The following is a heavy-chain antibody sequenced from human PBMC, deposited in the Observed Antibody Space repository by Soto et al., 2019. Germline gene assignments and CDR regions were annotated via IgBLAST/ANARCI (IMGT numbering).Heavy chain of an antibody. CDR1: GFTFSSYA. D-gene: IGHD1-26*01. Sequence: GGSLRRSCAASGFTFSSYAMRWDRQAPVKGLEWVSAISGSGDSTYYADSVKGRFTISRDNSKNTLYLQMNSLRAEDTAVYYCARRGSGSYYDYWGQGTLVTVSS. V-gene: IGHV3-23*01. CDR2: ISGSGDST. CDR3: ARRGSGSYYDY. J-gene: IGHJ4*02.